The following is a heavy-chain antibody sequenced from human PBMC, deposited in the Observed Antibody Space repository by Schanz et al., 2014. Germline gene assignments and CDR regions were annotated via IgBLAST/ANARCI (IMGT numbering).Heavy chain of an antibody. CDR2: LSGSGGST. V-gene: IGHV3-23*04. D-gene: IGHD5-12*01. CDR1: GFTFSSYS. CDR3: ASPSEYSDYGTYFDF. J-gene: IGHJ4*02. Sequence: GQMVESGGGVVQPGRYLRLSCAASGFTFSSYSMNWVRQAPGKGLEWVSALSGSGGSTYYADSVKGRFTISRDNSENTLYLQMNSLRTEDTAVYYCASPSEYSDYGTYFDFWGQGTLVTVSS.